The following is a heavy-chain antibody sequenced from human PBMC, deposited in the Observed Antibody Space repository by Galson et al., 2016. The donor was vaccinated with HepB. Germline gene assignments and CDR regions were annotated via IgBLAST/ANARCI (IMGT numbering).Heavy chain of an antibody. CDR2: IYHSGST. V-gene: IGHV4-31*03. Sequence: LSLTCTVSGGSISSGNYYWSWIRQHPEKGLEWIGFIYHSGSTYSNPSLKSRVTMSVDTSKNPFSLNPTSVTAADTAVYYCSRAFDSSGFYLVYSFDYWGQGTLVTVSS. CDR1: GGSISSGNYY. J-gene: IGHJ4*02. D-gene: IGHD3-22*01. CDR3: SRAFDSSGFYLVYSFDY.